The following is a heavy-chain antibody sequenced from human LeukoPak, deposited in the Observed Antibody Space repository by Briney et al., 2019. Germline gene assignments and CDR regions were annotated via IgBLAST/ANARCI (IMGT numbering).Heavy chain of an antibody. Sequence: GESLKISCKGTGYKFTTYWIAWMRQMPGQGLEWLGIIYPRDSDTRYSPSFEGQVSISVDTSIDTAYLQWSSVKASDTAMYFCARLTDSSSWYNVFDIWGQGTMVTVSS. CDR1: GYKFTTYW. CDR2: IYPRDSDT. V-gene: IGHV5-51*01. CDR3: ARLTDSSSWYNVFDI. J-gene: IGHJ3*02. D-gene: IGHD6-13*01.